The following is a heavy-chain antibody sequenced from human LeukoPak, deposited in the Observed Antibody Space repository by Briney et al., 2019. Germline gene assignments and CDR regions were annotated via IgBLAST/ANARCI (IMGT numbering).Heavy chain of an antibody. V-gene: IGHV4-39*01. D-gene: IGHD1-1*01. J-gene: IGHJ4*02. CDR1: GGSISSSSYY. Sequence: PSETLSLTCTVSGGSISSSSYYWGWIRQPPGKGLEWIGSIYYSGSTYYNPSLKSRVTISVDTSKNQFSLKLSSVTAADTAVYYCARRTLLGRAELYYFDYWGQGTLVTVSS. CDR3: ARRTLLGRAELYYFDY. CDR2: IYYSGST.